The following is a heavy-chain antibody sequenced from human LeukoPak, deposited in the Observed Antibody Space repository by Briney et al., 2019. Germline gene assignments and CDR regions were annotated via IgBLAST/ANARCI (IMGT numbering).Heavy chain of an antibody. J-gene: IGHJ4*02. D-gene: IGHD3-22*01. CDR1: GGSISSSSYY. Sequence: SETLSLTCTVSGGSISSSSYYWSWIRQPPRKGLEWIGYIFYSGSTNYNPSLKSRVTISVDTSKNQFSLKLSSVTAADTAVYYCAIGYYYDSSGYTGDYWGQGTLVTVSS. CDR3: AIGYYYDSSGYTGDY. V-gene: IGHV4-61*01. CDR2: IFYSGST.